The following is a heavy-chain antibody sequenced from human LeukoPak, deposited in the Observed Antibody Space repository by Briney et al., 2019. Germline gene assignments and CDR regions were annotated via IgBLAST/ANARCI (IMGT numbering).Heavy chain of an antibody. Sequence: KPSETLSLTCAVYGGSFSGYYWSWIPQPPGKGLEGIGEINHSGSTNYNPSLKSRVTVSVDTSKNQFSLKLSSVTAADTAVYYCAGGRYFDWLLFDYWGQGTLVTVSS. V-gene: IGHV4-34*01. CDR1: GGSFSGYY. J-gene: IGHJ4*02. CDR2: INHSGST. CDR3: AGGRYFDWLLFDY. D-gene: IGHD3-9*01.